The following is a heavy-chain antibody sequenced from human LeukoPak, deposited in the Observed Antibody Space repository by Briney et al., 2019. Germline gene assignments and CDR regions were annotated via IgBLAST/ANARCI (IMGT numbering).Heavy chain of an antibody. D-gene: IGHD2-2*01. J-gene: IGHJ4*02. Sequence: VGSLRLSCVGSGFTFSSYWMNWVRQAPGKGLEGVANIKQDGSEKYYADSVKGRFTISRDNSKNTLYLQMNSLRAEDTAVYYCARGRSYCSSTSCYVFDYWGQGTPVTVSS. CDR1: GFTFSSYW. CDR2: IKQDGSEK. V-gene: IGHV3-7*03. CDR3: ARGRSYCSSTSCYVFDY.